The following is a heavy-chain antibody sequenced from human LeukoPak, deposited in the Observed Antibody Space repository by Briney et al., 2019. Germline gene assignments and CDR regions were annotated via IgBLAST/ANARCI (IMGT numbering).Heavy chain of an antibody. CDR1: GGSISSYY. CDR2: TYYSGST. D-gene: IGHD6-19*01. CDR3: ARDRAVAGTWIWDY. Sequence: PSETLSLTCTVSGGSISSYYWSWIRQPPGEGLEWIWYTYYSGSTNYNPSLKSRVTISVDTSKNQFSLKLSSVTAADTAVYYCARDRAVAGTWIWDYWGQGTLVTVSS. V-gene: IGHV4-59*01. J-gene: IGHJ4*02.